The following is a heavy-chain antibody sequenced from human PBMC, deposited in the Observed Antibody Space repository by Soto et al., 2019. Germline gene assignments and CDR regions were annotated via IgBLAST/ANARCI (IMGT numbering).Heavy chain of an antibody. Sequence: HPWWSLRLSCSASVFTCSSYSMNWVRQAPGKGLEWVSYISSSSSTIYYADSVKGRFTISRDNAKNSLYLQMNSLRDEDTAVYYCARDRVRGNSSPRGMDVWGQGTTVTVSS. CDR3: ARDRVRGNSSPRGMDV. CDR2: ISSSSSTI. V-gene: IGHV3-48*02. CDR1: VFTCSSYS. D-gene: IGHD3-10*01. J-gene: IGHJ6*02.